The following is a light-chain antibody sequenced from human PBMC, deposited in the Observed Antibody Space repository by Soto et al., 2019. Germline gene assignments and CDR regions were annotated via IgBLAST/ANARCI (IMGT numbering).Light chain of an antibody. V-gene: IGLV2-8*01. Sequence: QSALTQPPSASGSPGQSVTISCTGTSSDDGGYNYVSWYQQHPGKAPKLMIYEVSKRPSGVPDRFSGSKSGNTASLTVSGLQAEDEADYYCSSYADTNRVFGGGTKVTVL. CDR2: EVS. CDR1: SSDDGGYNY. CDR3: SSYADTNRV. J-gene: IGLJ3*02.